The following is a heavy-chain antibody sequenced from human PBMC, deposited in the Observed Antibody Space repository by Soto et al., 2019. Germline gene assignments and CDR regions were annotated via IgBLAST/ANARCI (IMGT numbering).Heavy chain of an antibody. J-gene: IGHJ4*02. CDR1: GGSISSGGYY. D-gene: IGHD3-3*01. V-gene: IGHV4-31*03. Sequence: SETLSLTCTVSGGSISSGGYYWSWIRQHPGKGLEWIGYIYYSGSTYYNPSLKSRVTISVDTSKNQFSLKLSSVTAADTAVYYCARVSSSYTIFGVVTAFDYWGQGTLVTVSS. CDR2: IYYSGST. CDR3: ARVSSSYTIFGVVTAFDY.